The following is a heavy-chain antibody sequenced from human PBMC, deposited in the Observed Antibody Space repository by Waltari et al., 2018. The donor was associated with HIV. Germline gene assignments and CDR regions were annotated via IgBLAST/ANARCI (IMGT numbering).Heavy chain of an antibody. CDR2: ISYDGSNK. J-gene: IGHJ4*02. Sequence: QVQLVESGGGVVQPGRSLRLSCAASGFTFSSYAMHWVRQAPGKGLEWVAVISYDGSNKYYADSVKGRFTISRDNSKNTLYLQMNSLRAEDTAVYYCAREMTRLAVAGVYWGQGTLVTVSS. V-gene: IGHV3-30-3*01. CDR3: AREMTRLAVAGVY. CDR1: GFTFSSYA. D-gene: IGHD6-19*01.